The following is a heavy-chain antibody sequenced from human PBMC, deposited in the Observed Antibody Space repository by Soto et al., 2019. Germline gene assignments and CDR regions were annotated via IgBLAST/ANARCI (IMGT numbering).Heavy chain of an antibody. V-gene: IGHV4-39*01. D-gene: IGHD6-13*01. Sequence: PSETLSLTCTVSGGSISSSSYYWGWIRQPPGKGLEWIGSIYYSGSTYYNPSLKSRVTISVDTSKNQFSLKLSSVTAADTAVYYCARKGSGGIAAAGNMGDYWGQGTLVTVSS. CDR3: ARKGSGGIAAAGNMGDY. CDR1: GGSISSSSYY. J-gene: IGHJ4*02. CDR2: IYYSGST.